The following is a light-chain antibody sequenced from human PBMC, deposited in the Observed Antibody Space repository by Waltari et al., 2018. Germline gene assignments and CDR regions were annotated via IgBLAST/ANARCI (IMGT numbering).Light chain of an antibody. V-gene: IGKV3-15*01. Sequence: EIVMTQSPSTLSVSPGERATLSCRARQSVISNLAWYQQKPSQAPRLLINCASSRATGIPAMFSGSGSATEVTLTISSLQSEDFAVYYCQQHNNWPFGRTFGQGTKLEIK. CDR3: QQHNNWPFGRT. J-gene: IGKJ2*01. CDR1: QSVISN. CDR2: CAS.